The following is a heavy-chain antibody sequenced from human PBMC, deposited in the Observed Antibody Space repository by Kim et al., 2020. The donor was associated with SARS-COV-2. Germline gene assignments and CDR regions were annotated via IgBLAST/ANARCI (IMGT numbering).Heavy chain of an antibody. D-gene: IGHD3-10*01. CDR3: ECITMVRGVIFFSS. V-gene: IGHV4-34*01. Sequence: NPSLKSRVTISVDTSKNQFSLKLSSVTAADTAVYYCECITMVRGVIFFSSWGQGTLVTVSS. J-gene: IGHJ5*02.